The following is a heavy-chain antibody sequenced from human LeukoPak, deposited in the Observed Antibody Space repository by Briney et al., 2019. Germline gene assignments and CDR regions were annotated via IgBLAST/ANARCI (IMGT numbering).Heavy chain of an antibody. V-gene: IGHV3-48*03. CDR2: FGSTGTI. CDR1: GFTFSTYA. D-gene: IGHD4-17*01. J-gene: IGHJ4*02. CDR3: ARSHGLRYFDR. Sequence: GGSLRLSCAASGFTFSTYAMNWIRQAPGKGLEWVAYFGSTGTIHYADSMRGRFTISRDNAEMSLFLQMNSLRVDDTAVYYCARSHGLRYFDRWGQGTLVTVSS.